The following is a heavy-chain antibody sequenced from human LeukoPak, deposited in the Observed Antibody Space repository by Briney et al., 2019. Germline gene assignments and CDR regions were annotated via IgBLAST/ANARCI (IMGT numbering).Heavy chain of an antibody. J-gene: IGHJ4*02. D-gene: IGHD6-6*01. V-gene: IGHV3-21*01. CDR3: AREGNSSSFDY. CDR1: GFTFSSYA. CDR2: ISGSSTRT. Sequence: GGSLRLSCADSGFTFSSYAMSWVRQAPGKGLEWVSSISGSSTRTYYADSVKGRFTISRDNAKNSLYLQMNSLRAEDTAVYYCAREGNSSSFDYWGQGTLVTVSS.